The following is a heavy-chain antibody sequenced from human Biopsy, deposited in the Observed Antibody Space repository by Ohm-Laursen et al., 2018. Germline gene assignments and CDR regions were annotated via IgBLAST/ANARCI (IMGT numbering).Heavy chain of an antibody. CDR2: IYYSGST. D-gene: IGHD3-10*01. CDR1: GGSISSDY. V-gene: IGHV4-59*12. CDR3: ARAPYVSGSFGWFDP. J-gene: IGHJ5*02. Sequence: SDTLSLTCTVSGGSISSDYWSWIRQTPGKGLEWIGYIYYSGSTNYNPSLKSRVTISVDTSKNQFSLRLNSVTSADTAVYYCARAPYVSGSFGWFDPWGQGIVVTVSS.